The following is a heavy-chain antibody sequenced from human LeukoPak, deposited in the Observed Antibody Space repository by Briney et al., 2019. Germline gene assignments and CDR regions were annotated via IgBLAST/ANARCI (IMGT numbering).Heavy chain of an antibody. J-gene: IGHJ4*02. D-gene: IGHD3-3*01. CDR3: ARVGGDFWSAYYFDY. CDR2: ISSSSSYI. CDR1: GFTFSSYS. Sequence: AGGSLRLSCAASGFTFSSYSMNWVRQAPGKGLEWVSSISSSSSYIYYADSVKGRFTISKDNAKNSLYLQMNSLRAEDTAVYYCARVGGDFWSAYYFDYWGQGTLVTVSS. V-gene: IGHV3-21*01.